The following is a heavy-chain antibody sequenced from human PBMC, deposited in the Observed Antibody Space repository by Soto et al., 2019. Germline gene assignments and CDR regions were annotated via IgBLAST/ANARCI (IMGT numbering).Heavy chain of an antibody. D-gene: IGHD1-26*01. CDR1: GFSVSSNY. V-gene: IGHV3-66*01. CDR3: ARDRSGSGSRNEPFDY. Sequence: GGSLRLSCAASGFSVSSNYMGWVRQAPGKGLEGVSLIYSDGSTYYADSVKGRFTVARDNAKNSLYLQMNSLRAEDTAVYYCARDRSGSGSRNEPFDYWGQGTLVTVSS. CDR2: IYSDGST. J-gene: IGHJ4*02.